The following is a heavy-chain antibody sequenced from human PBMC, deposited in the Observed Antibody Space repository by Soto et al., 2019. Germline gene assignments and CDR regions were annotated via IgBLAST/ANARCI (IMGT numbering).Heavy chain of an antibody. V-gene: IGHV3-74*01. Sequence: GGSLRLSCAASGFTFSSYWMHWVRQAPGKGLVWVSRINSDGSSTSYADSVKGRFTISRDNAKNTLYLQMNSLRAEDTAVYYCARSGYDILTGSYYFDYWGQGTLVTVSS. D-gene: IGHD3-9*01. CDR3: ARSGYDILTGSYYFDY. J-gene: IGHJ4*02. CDR1: GFTFSSYW. CDR2: INSDGSST.